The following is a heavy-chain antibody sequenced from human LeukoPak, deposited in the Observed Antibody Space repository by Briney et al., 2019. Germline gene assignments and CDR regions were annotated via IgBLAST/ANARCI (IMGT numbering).Heavy chain of an antibody. D-gene: IGHD3-22*01. V-gene: IGHV3-74*01. CDR2: INSDGSST. CDR1: GFTFSSYW. Sequence: PGGSLRLSCAASGFTFSSYWMHWVRHAPGKGLVWVSRINSDGSSTIYADSVKGRFTISRDNAKNALYLQMNSLRAEDTAVYYCARDEAEGSYYDSSGYYGIDYWGQGTLVTVSS. J-gene: IGHJ4*02. CDR3: ARDEAEGSYYDSSGYYGIDY.